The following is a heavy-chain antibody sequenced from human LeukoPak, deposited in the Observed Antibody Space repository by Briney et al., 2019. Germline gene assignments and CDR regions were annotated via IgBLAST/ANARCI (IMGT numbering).Heavy chain of an antibody. D-gene: IGHD2-15*01. CDR3: ARGGIVVVVAARNWFDP. Sequence: KTSETLSLTCAVYGGSFSGYYWSWIRQPPGKGLEWIGEINHSGSTNYNPSLKSRVTISVDTSKNQFSLKLSSVTAADTAVYYCARGGIVVVVAARNWFDPWGQGTLVTVSS. CDR1: GGSFSGYY. CDR2: INHSGST. J-gene: IGHJ5*02. V-gene: IGHV4-34*01.